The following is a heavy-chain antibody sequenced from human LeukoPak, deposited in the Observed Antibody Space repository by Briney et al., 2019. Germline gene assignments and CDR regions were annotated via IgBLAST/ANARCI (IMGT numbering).Heavy chain of an antibody. V-gene: IGHV3-33*06. D-gene: IGHD6-13*01. J-gene: IGHJ4*02. CDR3: AKALAAAVDY. CDR1: GFTFSSYG. CDR2: IWYDGSNK. Sequence: GRSLRLSCAASGFTFSSYGMHWVRQAPGKGLEWVAVIWYDGSNKYYADSVKGRFTISRDNSKNTLYLQMNSLRAEDTAVYYCAKALAAAVDYWGQGTLVTVSS.